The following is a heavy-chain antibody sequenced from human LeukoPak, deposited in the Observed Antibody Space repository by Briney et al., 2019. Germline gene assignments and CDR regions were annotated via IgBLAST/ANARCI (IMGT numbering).Heavy chain of an antibody. D-gene: IGHD2-15*01. Sequence: SETLSLTCAVYGGSFSGYYWSWIRQPPGKGLEWIGEINHSGSTNYNPSLKSRVTISVDTSKNQFSLKLSSVTAADTAVYYCARLEGYCSGGSCFGWFDPWGQGTLVTVSS. J-gene: IGHJ5*02. CDR3: ARLEGYCSGGSCFGWFDP. V-gene: IGHV4-34*01. CDR2: INHSGST. CDR1: GGSFSGYY.